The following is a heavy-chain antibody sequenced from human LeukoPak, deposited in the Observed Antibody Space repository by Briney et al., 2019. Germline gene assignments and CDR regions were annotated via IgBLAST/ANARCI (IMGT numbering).Heavy chain of an antibody. CDR2: ISSSSSYI. Sequence: GGSLRLSCAASGFTLSSYSMNWVRQAPGKGLEWVSSISSSSSYIYYVDSVEGRFTISRDNAKNSLYLQMNSLRAEDTAVYYCARGRDSSGYYHFDYWGQGTLVTVSS. J-gene: IGHJ4*02. V-gene: IGHV3-21*01. CDR3: ARGRDSSGYYHFDY. CDR1: GFTLSSYS. D-gene: IGHD3-22*01.